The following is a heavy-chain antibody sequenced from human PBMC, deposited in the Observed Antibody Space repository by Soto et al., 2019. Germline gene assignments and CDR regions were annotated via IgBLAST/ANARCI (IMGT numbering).Heavy chain of an antibody. Sequence: SETLSLTCTVSGGSISSYYWSWIRQPPGKGLEWIGYIYYSGSTNYNPSLKSRVTISVDTSKNQFSLKLSSVTAADTAVYYFARRYGRYLDFWDPGPLVTVSS. V-gene: IGHV4-59*08. J-gene: IGHJ4*02. CDR1: GGSISSYY. CDR2: IYYSGST. D-gene: IGHD4-17*01. CDR3: ARRYGRYLDF.